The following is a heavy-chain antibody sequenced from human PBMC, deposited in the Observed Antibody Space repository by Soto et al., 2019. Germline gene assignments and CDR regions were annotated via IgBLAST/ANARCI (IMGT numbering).Heavy chain of an antibody. CDR3: ARSAAAGQVYGMDV. Sequence: QVQLVPSGAEVKKPGASVKVSCKASGYTFTSYDINWVRQATGQGLEWMGWMNPNSGNTGYAQKFQGRVTMTRNTSISTAYMELSSLRSEDTAVYYCARSAAAGQVYGMDVWGQGTTVTVSS. V-gene: IGHV1-8*01. CDR2: MNPNSGNT. CDR1: GYTFTSYD. D-gene: IGHD6-13*01. J-gene: IGHJ6*02.